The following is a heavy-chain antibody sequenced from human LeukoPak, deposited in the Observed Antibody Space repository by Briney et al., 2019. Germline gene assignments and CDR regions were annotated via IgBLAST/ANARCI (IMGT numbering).Heavy chain of an antibody. D-gene: IGHD3-3*01. CDR3: ARVAPYYDFWSGYNGFDY. V-gene: IGHV4-34*01. J-gene: IGHJ4*02. CDR2: INHSGST. Sequence: SETLSLTCAVYGGSFSGYYWSWIRQPPGKGLEWIGEINHSGSTNYNPSPKSRVTISVDTSKNQFSLKLSSVTAADTAVYYCARVAPYYDFWSGYNGFDYWGQGTLVTVSS. CDR1: GGSFSGYY.